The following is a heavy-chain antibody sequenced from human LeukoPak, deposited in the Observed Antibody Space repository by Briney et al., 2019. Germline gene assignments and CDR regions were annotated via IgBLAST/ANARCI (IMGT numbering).Heavy chain of an antibody. J-gene: IGHJ6*02. CDR3: ARDNSSGWSDFHYYGMDV. Sequence: GGSLRLSCAASGFTFSSYSMNWVRQAPGKGLEWISYISSGGSPTYYADSVKGRFVISRDSAKNSLYLRMSSLRAEDTAVYYCARDNSSGWSDFHYYGMDVWGQGTTVIVS. D-gene: IGHD6-19*01. CDR1: GFTFSSYS. V-gene: IGHV3-48*01. CDR2: ISSGGSPT.